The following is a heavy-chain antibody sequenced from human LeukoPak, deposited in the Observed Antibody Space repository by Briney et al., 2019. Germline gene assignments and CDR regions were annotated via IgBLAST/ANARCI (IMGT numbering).Heavy chain of an antibody. Sequence: SETLSLNCTISSGSITTYNWSWIRQPPGKGLEWIGYVYNIGSTNYNPSLKSRVTISIDTSKKQISLKLSSVTAADTAVYFCARAGGTTSPIDYWGQGALVTVSS. J-gene: IGHJ4*02. V-gene: IGHV4-59*01. CDR2: VYNIGST. CDR1: SGSITTYN. CDR3: ARAGGTTSPIDY. D-gene: IGHD4-17*01.